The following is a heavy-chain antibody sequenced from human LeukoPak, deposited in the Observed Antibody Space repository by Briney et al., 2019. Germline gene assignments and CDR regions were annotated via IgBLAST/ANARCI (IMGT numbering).Heavy chain of an antibody. CDR1: GGSISSYY. CDR2: VYSSGVG. D-gene: IGHD3-22*01. CDR3: AREEFLHEIDSSGYFVY. V-gene: IGHV4-4*07. J-gene: IGHJ4*02. Sequence: SETLSLTCTVSGGSISSYYWNWIRQPAGQGLEWLGHVYSSGVGNYNPSLTSRVTMSVDTSKNQFSLKLTSLTAADTAVYYCAREEFLHEIDSSGYFVYWGEGTLVTVSS.